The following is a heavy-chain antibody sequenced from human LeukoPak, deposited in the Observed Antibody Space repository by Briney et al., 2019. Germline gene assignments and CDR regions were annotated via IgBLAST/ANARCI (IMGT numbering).Heavy chain of an antibody. Sequence: SETLSLTCTVSGGSISSGDYYWSWLRQPPGTGLEWIGYSYYSGSTYYNPSLKSRVTISVDTSKNQFSLKLSSVTAADTAVYYCALRRLGYCSSTSCYGNWFDPWGQGTLVTVSS. D-gene: IGHD2-2*01. CDR1: GGSISSGDYY. CDR3: ALRRLGYCSSTSCYGNWFDP. CDR2: SYYSGST. V-gene: IGHV4-30-4*01. J-gene: IGHJ5*02.